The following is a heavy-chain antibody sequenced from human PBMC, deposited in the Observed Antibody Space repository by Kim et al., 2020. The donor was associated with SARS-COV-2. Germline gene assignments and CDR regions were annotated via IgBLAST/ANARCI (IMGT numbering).Heavy chain of an antibody. J-gene: IGHJ6*02. Sequence: ASVKVSCKVSGYTLTELSTHWVRQAPGKGLEWMGGFDPEDGETIYAQKFQGRVTMTEDTSTDTAYMELSSLRSEDTAVYYCPTYGTLYGMDVWGQGTTVTVSS. CDR2: FDPEDGET. V-gene: IGHV1-24*01. D-gene: IGHD3-16*01. CDR3: PTYGTLYGMDV. CDR1: GYTLTELS.